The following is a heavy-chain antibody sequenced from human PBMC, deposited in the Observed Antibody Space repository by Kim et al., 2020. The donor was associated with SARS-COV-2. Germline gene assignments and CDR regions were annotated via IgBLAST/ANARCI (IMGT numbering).Heavy chain of an antibody. CDR3: ARGQTSRRPFDY. CDR2: INHSGST. CDR1: GGSFSGYY. J-gene: IGHJ4*02. V-gene: IGHV4-34*01. Sequence: SETLSLTCAVYGGSFSGYYWSWIRQPPGKGLEWIGEINHSGSTNYNPSLKSRVTISVDTSKNQFSLKLSSVTAADTAVYYCARGQTSRRPFDYWGQGTLVTVSS. D-gene: IGHD2-2*01.